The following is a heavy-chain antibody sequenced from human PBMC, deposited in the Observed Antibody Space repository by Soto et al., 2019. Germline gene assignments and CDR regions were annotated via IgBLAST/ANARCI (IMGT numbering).Heavy chain of an antibody. J-gene: IGHJ4*02. CDR3: AKDLYDSSGYYYFDY. D-gene: IGHD3-22*01. CDR2: ISYDGSNK. CDR1: GFTFSSYV. Sequence: GGSLRLSCAASGFTFSSYVMHGVRQAPGKGLEWVAVISYDGSNKYYADSVKGRFTISRDNSKNTLYLQMNSLRAEDTAVYYCAKDLYDSSGYYYFDYWGQGTLVTVSS. V-gene: IGHV3-30*18.